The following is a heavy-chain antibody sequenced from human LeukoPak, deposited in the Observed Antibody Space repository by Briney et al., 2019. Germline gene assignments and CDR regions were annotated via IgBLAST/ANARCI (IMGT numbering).Heavy chain of an antibody. CDR1: GFTFSSYE. D-gene: IGHD2-21*01. V-gene: IGHV3-48*03. J-gene: IGHJ4*02. Sequence: GGSLRLSCAASGFTFSSYEMNWVRQAPGKGLEWVPYISSSSTVYYADSVTGRFTISRDNAKNSLYLQMNSLRAEDTAVYYCAREGAYCGGDCFGDWGQGTLVTVSS. CDR2: ISSSSTV. CDR3: AREGAYCGGDCFGD.